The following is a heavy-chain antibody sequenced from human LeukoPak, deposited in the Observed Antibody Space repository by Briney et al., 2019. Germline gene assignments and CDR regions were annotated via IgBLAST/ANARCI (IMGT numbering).Heavy chain of an antibody. CDR2: INHSGST. J-gene: IGHJ4*02. V-gene: IGHV4-34*01. CDR1: GGSFSGYY. CDR3: ARGIYYDSSGPDY. Sequence: SETLSLPCAVYGGSFSGYYWSWIRQPPGKGLEWIGEINHSGSTNYNPSLKSRVTISVDTSKNQFSLKLSSVTAADTAVYYCARGIYYDSSGPDYWGQGTLVTVSS. D-gene: IGHD3-22*01.